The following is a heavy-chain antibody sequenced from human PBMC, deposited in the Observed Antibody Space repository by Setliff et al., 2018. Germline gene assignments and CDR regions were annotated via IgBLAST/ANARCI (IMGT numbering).Heavy chain of an antibody. Sequence: ASVKVSCKASGYTFTSYDINWVRQATGQGLEWMGWMNPNSGNTGYAQKFQGRATMTRNTSISTAYMDLSSLRFEDTAVYYCARAQSWSGGPYYFDNWGQGTLVTVS. CDR1: GYTFTSYD. D-gene: IGHD3-3*01. J-gene: IGHJ4*02. CDR3: ARAQSWSGGPYYFDN. CDR2: MNPNSGNT. V-gene: IGHV1-8*02.